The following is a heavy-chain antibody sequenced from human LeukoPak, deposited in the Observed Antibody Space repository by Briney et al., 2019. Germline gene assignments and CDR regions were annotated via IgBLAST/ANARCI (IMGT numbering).Heavy chain of an antibody. CDR2: INPSGGST. CDR3: ARLGNEYGGGSSLVLV. D-gene: IGHD6-13*01. Sequence: ASVKVSCKASGYTFTSYYLQWVRQAPGQGLEWMGIINPSGGSTSYAQKSQGRVTMTRDTSTSTVYMELSSLRSEDTAVYYCARLGNEYGGGSSLVLVWGQGTMVTVSS. CDR1: GYTFTSYY. J-gene: IGHJ3*01. V-gene: IGHV1-46*01.